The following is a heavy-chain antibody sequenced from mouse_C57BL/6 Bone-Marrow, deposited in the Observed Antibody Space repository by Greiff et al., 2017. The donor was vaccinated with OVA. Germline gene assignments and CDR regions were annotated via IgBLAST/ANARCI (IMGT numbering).Heavy chain of an antibody. CDR1: GYTFTDYE. CDR2: IDPETGGT. Sequence: QVQLQQSGAELVRPGASVTLSCKASGYTFTDYEMHWVKQTPVHGLEWIGAIDPETGGTAYNQKFKGKAILTADKSSSTAYMELRSLTSDDSAVYYCTRALYGHWYFDVWGTGTTVTVSS. J-gene: IGHJ1*03. CDR3: TRALYGHWYFDV. D-gene: IGHD1-1*01. V-gene: IGHV1-15*01.